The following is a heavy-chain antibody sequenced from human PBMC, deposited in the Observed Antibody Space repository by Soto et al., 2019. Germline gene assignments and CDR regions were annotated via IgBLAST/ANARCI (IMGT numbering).Heavy chain of an antibody. CDR3: ARCPRGLRCHLDS. D-gene: IGHD2-8*01. V-gene: IGHV1-69*06. CDR2: IIPIFGTA. CDR1: GGTFSSYS. Sequence: SVNVSCKSSGGTFSSYSISWVRQAPGQGLECMGWIIPIFGTANYAQKFQGRVTITADKSTSTAYLHLSSLKSDDTAVYFCARCPRGLRCHLDSWGQGTLVTVSS. J-gene: IGHJ4*02.